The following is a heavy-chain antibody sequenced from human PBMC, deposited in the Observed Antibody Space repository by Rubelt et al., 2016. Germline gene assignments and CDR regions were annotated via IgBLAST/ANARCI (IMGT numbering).Heavy chain of an antibody. Sequence: VKGRFTISRDNAKNSLYLQMNSLRAEDTAVYYCASQTYYYDSSGSSNRGAEYFQHWGQGTLVTVSS. D-gene: IGHD3-22*01. J-gene: IGHJ1*01. CDR3: ASQTYYYDSSGSSNRGAEYFQH. V-gene: IGHV3-21*01.